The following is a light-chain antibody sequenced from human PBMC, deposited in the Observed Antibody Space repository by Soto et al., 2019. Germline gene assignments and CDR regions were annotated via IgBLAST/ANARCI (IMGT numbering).Light chain of an antibody. CDR3: QHYRTSQWT. Sequence: EIVLTQSPGPLSLSPGERATLSCRASHSVNSNYLAWYQQKPGQAPRLLIYDASSRATGIPDRFSGSGSGTDFTLTISRLEPEDFAVYYCQHYRTSQWTFGQGTKVEIK. V-gene: IGKV3-20*01. J-gene: IGKJ1*01. CDR2: DAS. CDR1: HSVNSNY.